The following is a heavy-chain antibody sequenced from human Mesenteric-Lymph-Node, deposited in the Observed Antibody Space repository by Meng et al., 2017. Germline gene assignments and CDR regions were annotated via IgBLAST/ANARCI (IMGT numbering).Heavy chain of an antibody. J-gene: IGHJ5*02. CDR1: GFTFDDYG. D-gene: IGHD2-8*02. V-gene: IGHV3-30*12. CDR3: ARHYCTDNCPYENNWFDP. CDR2: ISYDGSAK. Sequence: GGSLRLSCAASGFTFDDYGMSWVRQAPGKGLEWVAVISYDGSAKKYADSVKGRFTISRDNSENTLNLQMNSLRAEDTGVYYCARHYCTDNCPYENNWFDPWGQGTLVTVSS.